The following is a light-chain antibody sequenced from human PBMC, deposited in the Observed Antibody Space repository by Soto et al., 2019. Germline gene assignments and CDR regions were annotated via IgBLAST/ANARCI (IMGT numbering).Light chain of an antibody. CDR3: QQRSNWAPT. CDR2: DAS. V-gene: IGKV3-11*01. CDR1: QSVDAY. J-gene: IGKJ1*01. Sequence: EIVLTQSPVTLSLSPGERATLSCRASQSVDAYLAWYQQRPGQAPRLLIFDASNRATGIPTRFSGSGSGTDFTLTISSLEPEDFAVYYCQQRSNWAPTFGQGTKAEIK.